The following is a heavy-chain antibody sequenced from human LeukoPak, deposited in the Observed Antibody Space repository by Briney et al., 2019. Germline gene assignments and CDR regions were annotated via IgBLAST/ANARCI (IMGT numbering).Heavy chain of an antibody. Sequence: ASVKVSCKASGYTFTSYGISWVRQAPGQGLEWMGWINPNSGGTNYAQKFQGRVTMTRDTSISTAYMELSRLRSDDTAVYYCARDAGDFDYWGQGTLVTVSS. J-gene: IGHJ4*02. V-gene: IGHV1-2*02. CDR3: ARDAGDFDY. CDR2: INPNSGGT. D-gene: IGHD3-10*01. CDR1: GYTFTSYG.